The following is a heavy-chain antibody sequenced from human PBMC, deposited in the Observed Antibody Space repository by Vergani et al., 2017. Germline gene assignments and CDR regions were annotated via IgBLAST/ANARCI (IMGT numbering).Heavy chain of an antibody. CDR1: GGTFSSYA. J-gene: IGHJ5*02. V-gene: IGHV1-69*13. Sequence: QVQLVQSGAEVKKPGSSVKVSCKASGGTFSSYAISWVRQAPGQGLEWMGRIIPIFGTANYAQKFQGRVTITADESTSTAYMELSSLRSEDTAVYYCARDQGFNDSRPPNWFDPWGQGTLVTVSS. D-gene: IGHD5-18*01. CDR2: IIPIFGTA. CDR3: ARDQGFNDSRPPNWFDP.